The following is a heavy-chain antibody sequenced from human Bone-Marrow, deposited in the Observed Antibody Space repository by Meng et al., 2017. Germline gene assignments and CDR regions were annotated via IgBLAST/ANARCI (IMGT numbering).Heavy chain of an antibody. CDR3: ARENTIFGAYFDY. D-gene: IGHD3-3*01. J-gene: IGHJ4*02. V-gene: IGHV3-66*02. CDR1: GFTVSSNY. CDR2: IYSGGST. Sequence: GESLKISCAASGFTVSSNYMSWVRQAPGKGLEWVSVIYSGGSTYYADSVKGRFTISRDNSKNTLYLQMNSLRAEDTAVYYCARENTIFGAYFDYWGQGTPVTVSS.